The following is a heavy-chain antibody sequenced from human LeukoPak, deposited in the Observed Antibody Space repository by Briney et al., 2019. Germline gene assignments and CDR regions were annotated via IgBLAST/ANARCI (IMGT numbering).Heavy chain of an antibody. CDR2: IRQDGDTK. D-gene: IGHD2-15*01. V-gene: IGHV3-7*03. Sequence: GGSLRLSCAASGFPFNAYWMTWVRQAPGKGLEWVANIRQDGDTKYYVDSVKGRFTISRDNAMNSLYLQMNSLRAEDTAVYYCARDPRYCSGGSCVDYWGQGTLVTVSS. CDR3: ARDPRYCSGGSCVDY. CDR1: GFPFNAYW. J-gene: IGHJ4*02.